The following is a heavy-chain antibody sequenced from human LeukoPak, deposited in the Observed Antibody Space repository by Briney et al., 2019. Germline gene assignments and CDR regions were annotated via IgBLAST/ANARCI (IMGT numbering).Heavy chain of an antibody. Sequence: PSETLSLTCTVSGGSISSSSYYWGWIRQPPGKGLEWIVSIYYSGSTYYNPSLKSRITISVDTSKNQISLKLSSVTAAGTAVYYCARHEDFDWPACIAGWFDPWGQGTLVTVSS. V-gene: IGHV4-39*01. D-gene: IGHD3-9*01. J-gene: IGHJ5*02. CDR2: IYYSGST. CDR3: ARHEDFDWPACIAGWFDP. CDR1: GGSISSSSYY.